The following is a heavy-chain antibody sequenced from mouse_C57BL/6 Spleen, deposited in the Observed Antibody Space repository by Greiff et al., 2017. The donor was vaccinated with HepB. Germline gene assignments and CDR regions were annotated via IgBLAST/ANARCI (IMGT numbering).Heavy chain of an antibody. V-gene: IGHV1-50*01. CDR2: IDPSDSYT. J-gene: IGHJ4*01. D-gene: IGHD2-1*01. CDR1: GYTFTSYW. Sequence: VQLQQPGAELVKPGASVKLSCKASGYTFTSYWMQWVKQRPGQGLEWIGEIDPSDSYTNYNQKFKGKATLTVDTSSSTAYMQLSSLTSEDSAVYYGARGWQLRRDAMDYWGQGTSVTVSS. CDR3: ARGWQLRRDAMDY.